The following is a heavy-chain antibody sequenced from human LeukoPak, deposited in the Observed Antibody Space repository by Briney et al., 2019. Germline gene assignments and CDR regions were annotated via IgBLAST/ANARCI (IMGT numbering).Heavy chain of an antibody. V-gene: IGHV4-4*07. Sequence: KPSETLSLTCTVSGGSISSYYWSWIRQPAGKGLEWIGRIYTSGSTNYNPSLKSRVTMSVDTSKNQFSLKLSSVTAADTAEYYCARDGPITMIEGAFDIWGQGTMVIVSS. D-gene: IGHD3-22*01. CDR2: IYTSGST. CDR1: GGSISSYY. J-gene: IGHJ3*02. CDR3: ARDGPITMIEGAFDI.